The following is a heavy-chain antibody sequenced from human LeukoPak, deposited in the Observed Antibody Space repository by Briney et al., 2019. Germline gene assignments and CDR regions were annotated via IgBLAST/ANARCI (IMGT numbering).Heavy chain of an antibody. CDR3: ATDPVPGILRVLYGMDV. Sequence: ASVKVSCKVSGYTLTELSMHWVRQAPGKGLEWMGGFDPEDGETIYAQKFQGRVTMTEDTSTDTAYMELSSLRSEDTAVYYCATDPVPGILRVLYGMDVWGQGTTVTVSS. CDR1: GYTLTELS. CDR2: FDPEDGET. J-gene: IGHJ6*02. D-gene: IGHD6-13*01. V-gene: IGHV1-24*01.